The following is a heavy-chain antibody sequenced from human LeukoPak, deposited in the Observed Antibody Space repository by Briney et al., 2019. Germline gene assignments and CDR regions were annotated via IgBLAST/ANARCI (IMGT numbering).Heavy chain of an antibody. CDR3: ARGGEWELPY. CDR1: GFIFSSYR. Sequence: GGSLRLSCVGSGFIFSSYRMNWVRQAPGKGLEWVSSISSSSSYIYYADSVKGRFTISRDNAKNSLYLQMNSLRAEDTAVYYCARGGEWELPYWGQGTLVTVSS. V-gene: IGHV3-21*01. J-gene: IGHJ4*02. CDR2: ISSSSSYI. D-gene: IGHD1-26*01.